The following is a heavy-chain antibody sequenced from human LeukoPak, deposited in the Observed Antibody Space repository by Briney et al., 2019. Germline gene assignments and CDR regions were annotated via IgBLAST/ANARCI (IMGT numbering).Heavy chain of an antibody. Sequence: GRSLRLSCAASGFTFSSYEMNWVRQAPGRGLEWVTYISSSGSAIYYADSVKGRFTISRDNAKNSLYLQMNSLRAEDTAVYYCARDLKVPGVYFDLWGRGTLVTVSS. J-gene: IGHJ2*01. CDR3: ARDLKVPGVYFDL. D-gene: IGHD1-1*01. V-gene: IGHV3-48*03. CDR1: GFTFSSYE. CDR2: ISSSGSAI.